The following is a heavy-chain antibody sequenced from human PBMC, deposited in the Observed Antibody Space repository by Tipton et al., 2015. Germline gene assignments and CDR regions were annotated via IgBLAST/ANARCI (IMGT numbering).Heavy chain of an antibody. Sequence: TLSLTCTVSGGSFSDYYWGWIRQPPGKGLEWIGYIYYSGSTNYNPSLKSRVTISVDTSKNQFSLRVRSVTAADTAVYYCACQDYDSLTRDYQTVDYWGQGTLVTVSS. CDR1: GGSFSDYY. CDR2: IYYSGST. V-gene: IGHV4-59*08. J-gene: IGHJ4*02. D-gene: IGHD3-9*01. CDR3: ACQDYDSLTRDYQTVDY.